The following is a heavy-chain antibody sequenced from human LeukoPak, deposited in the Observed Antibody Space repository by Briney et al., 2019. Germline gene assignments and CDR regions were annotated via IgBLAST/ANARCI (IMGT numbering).Heavy chain of an antibody. J-gene: IGHJ4*02. Sequence: GGSLRLSCAASGFTFSSYNMNWVRQAPGKGLEWVSYISSSSSTIYYADSVKGRFTISRDNAKNSLYLQMNSLRDEDTAVYYCAREYSSSSGSVSDYWGQRTLVTVSS. CDR3: AREYSSSSGSVSDY. CDR2: ISSSSSTI. V-gene: IGHV3-48*02. CDR1: GFTFSSYN. D-gene: IGHD6-6*01.